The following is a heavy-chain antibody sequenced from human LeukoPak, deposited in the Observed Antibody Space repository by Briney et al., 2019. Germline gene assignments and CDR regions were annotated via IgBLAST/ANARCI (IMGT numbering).Heavy chain of an antibody. D-gene: IGHD1-26*01. CDR2: INSGGDDT. CDR1: GFTFSSSA. V-gene: IGHV3-23*01. J-gene: IGHJ4*02. CDR3: TRGGSYAPLDY. Sequence: GGSLRLSCAASGFTFSSSAMTWVRQAPGKGLEWVSAINSGGDDTVHADSVKGRLTIPRDNSKNILYLQMNSLRAEDTAKYYCTRGGSYAPLDYWGQGTLVTVSS.